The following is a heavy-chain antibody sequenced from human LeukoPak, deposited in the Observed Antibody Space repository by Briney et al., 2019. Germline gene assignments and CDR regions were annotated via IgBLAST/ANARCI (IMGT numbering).Heavy chain of an antibody. Sequence: GGSLRLSCAASGFSFSTYSMNWVRQVPGKGLEWVSYISSGSETIYYTDSVKGRLTMSRDNALNSLYLQMNNLRDEDTAVYYCARGSAIGGTIRNDYWGQGTLVTVSS. D-gene: IGHD3-16*01. CDR2: ISSGSETI. J-gene: IGHJ4*02. V-gene: IGHV3-48*02. CDR1: GFSFSTYS. CDR3: ARGSAIGGTIRNDY.